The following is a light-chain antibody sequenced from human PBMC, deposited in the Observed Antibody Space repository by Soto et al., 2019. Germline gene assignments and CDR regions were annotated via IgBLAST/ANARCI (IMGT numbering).Light chain of an antibody. Sequence: VVLTQSPATLSLSPGEPATLSCRASRDVYINALAWYQQKPGRTPTLLIYGASTRATGNPDRFSATGSGTEFSLTISSVEPEDFAVYYCQQYGASPFTFGPGTRV. CDR1: RDVYINA. V-gene: IGKV3-20*01. J-gene: IGKJ3*01. CDR2: GAS. CDR3: QQYGASPFT.